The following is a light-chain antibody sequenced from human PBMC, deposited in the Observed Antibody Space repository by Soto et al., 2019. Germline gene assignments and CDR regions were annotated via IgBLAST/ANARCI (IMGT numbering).Light chain of an antibody. CDR1: GSDIGGYNY. CDR2: EVT. V-gene: IGLV2-14*01. J-gene: IGLJ1*01. CDR3: GSYTSTYVRI. Sequence: QSALTQPASVSGSPGQSITIYCIGTGSDIGGYNYVSWYQQYPGRAPKLIIYEVTNRPSGVSDRFSGSKSGNVASLTISGLQAADEADYYCGSYTSTYVRIFGTGTKVTVL.